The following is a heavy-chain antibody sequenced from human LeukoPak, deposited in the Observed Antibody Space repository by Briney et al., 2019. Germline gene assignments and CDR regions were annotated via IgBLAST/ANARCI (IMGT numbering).Heavy chain of an antibody. V-gene: IGHV3-23*01. CDR3: AKDTAAAEGGLIDY. CDR1: GFTFSSYA. CDR2: ISGSDGST. D-gene: IGHD6-13*01. J-gene: IGHJ4*02. Sequence: PGGSLRLSCAASGFTFSSYAMSWARQAPGKGLEWVSAISGSDGSTYYADSVKGRFTISRDNSKNTLYLQMNSLRAEDTAVYYCAKDTAAAEGGLIDYWGQGTLVTVSS.